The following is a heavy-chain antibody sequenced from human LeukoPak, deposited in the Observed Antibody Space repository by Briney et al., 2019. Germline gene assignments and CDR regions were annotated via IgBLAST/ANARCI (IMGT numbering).Heavy chain of an antibody. CDR3: ARYPLSYTSNWHYYFDY. Sequence: ASVKVSCKASGYTFTSYYMHWVRQAPGQGLEWMGIINPSGGSTSYAQKLQDRVTLTTDTSTSTAYVELRSLRSDDTAVYYCARYPLSYTSNWHYYFDYWGQGTLLTVSS. V-gene: IGHV1-46*01. CDR1: GYTFTSYY. D-gene: IGHD1-7*01. CDR2: INPSGGST. J-gene: IGHJ4*02.